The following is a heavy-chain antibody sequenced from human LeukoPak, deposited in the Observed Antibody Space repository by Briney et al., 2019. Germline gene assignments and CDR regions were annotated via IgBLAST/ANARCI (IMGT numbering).Heavy chain of an antibody. J-gene: IGHJ4*02. CDR3: ARDVGGAGSH. CDR1: GFPFSRYW. V-gene: IGHV3-74*01. D-gene: IGHD3-10*01. CDR2: IDEHGTTI. Sequence: QPGGSLRLSCAASGFPFSRYWMHWVRQAPGEGLVWVSRIDEHGTTIDYADSVRDRFTISRDNARNTLYLHMNSLRAEDTAMYYCARDVGGAGSHWGQGSLVTVSS.